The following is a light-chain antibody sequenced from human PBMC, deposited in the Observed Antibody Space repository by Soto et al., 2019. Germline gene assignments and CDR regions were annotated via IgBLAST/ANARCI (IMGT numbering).Light chain of an antibody. V-gene: IGKV1-39*01. CDR3: QQRSNWPPIT. J-gene: IGKJ5*01. CDR1: QSISSY. CDR2: AAS. Sequence: DIQMTQSPSSVSASVGDRVTITCRASQSISSYLNWCQQKPGKAPKLLIYAASSLQSGVPSRFSGSGSGTDFTLTISSLEPEDFAVYYCQQRSNWPPITFGQGTRLEIK.